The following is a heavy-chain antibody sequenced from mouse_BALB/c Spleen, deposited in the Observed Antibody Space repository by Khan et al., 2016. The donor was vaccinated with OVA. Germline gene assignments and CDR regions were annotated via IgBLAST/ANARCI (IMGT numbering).Heavy chain of an antibody. J-gene: IGHJ3*01. CDR2: ISYSGST. Sequence: EVQLQESGPGLVKPSQSLSLTCTVTGYSITSDYAWNWIRQFPGNKLEWMGYISYSGSTTYNPSLKSRIAITRNTSKNQFFLQLNAVTTEDTATYYCARWVTYWGQGTLVTVSA. CDR1: GYSITSDYA. V-gene: IGHV3-2*02. CDR3: ARWVTY. D-gene: IGHD2-2*01.